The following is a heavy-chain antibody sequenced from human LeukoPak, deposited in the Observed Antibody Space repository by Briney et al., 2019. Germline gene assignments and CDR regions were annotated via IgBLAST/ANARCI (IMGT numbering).Heavy chain of an antibody. CDR3: ARQENYFLDD. Sequence: ASVKVSCKVSGDTFSSYASRGVRQAPGQGLEWMGRIISILGIENYAQKFQGRVTITADKSTSTAYMELSSLRSEDAAVYDCARQENYFLDDWGQGTLVTVSS. D-gene: IGHD2/OR15-2a*01. J-gene: IGHJ4*02. CDR2: IISILGIE. V-gene: IGHV1-69*04. CDR1: GDTFSSYA.